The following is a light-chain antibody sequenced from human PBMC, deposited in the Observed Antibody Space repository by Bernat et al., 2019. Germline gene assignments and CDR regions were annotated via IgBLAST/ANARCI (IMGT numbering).Light chain of an antibody. CDR1: RLGDKY. V-gene: IGLV3-1*01. J-gene: IGLJ2*01. CDR2: QDT. Sequence: SYEVTQPPSVSVSPGQTASITCSGYRLGDKYACWYQQKPGQSPVLVIYQDTKRPSGIPERFSGSNSGNTATLTISGNQAMYEADYYCQAWDRSNVVFGGGTKL. CDR3: QAWDRSNVV.